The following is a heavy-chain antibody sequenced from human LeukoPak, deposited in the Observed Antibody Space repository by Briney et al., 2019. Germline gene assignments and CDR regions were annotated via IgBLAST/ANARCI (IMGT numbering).Heavy chain of an antibody. D-gene: IGHD2-2*01. Sequence: ASVKVSCKASGYTFTSYYMHWVRQAPGQGLEWMGIINPSGGSTSYAQKFQGRVTMTRDMSTSTVYMELGSLRSEDTAVYYCAREGYCSSTSCSHFDYWGQGTLVTVSS. CDR1: GYTFTSYY. CDR2: INPSGGST. CDR3: AREGYCSSTSCSHFDY. J-gene: IGHJ4*02. V-gene: IGHV1-46*01.